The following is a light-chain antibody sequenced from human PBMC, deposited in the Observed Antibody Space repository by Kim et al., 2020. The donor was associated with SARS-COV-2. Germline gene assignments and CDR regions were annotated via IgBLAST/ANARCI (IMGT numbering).Light chain of an antibody. Sequence: DIVLPPSPSSLAVSLGERATINCKSSQTILYSSNNKNYLAWYQQKPGQPPKLLISWASTRDSGAPGRFRGSGSGTDFTLTIDSLQAEDVAVYFCQKYDTLPRTFGQGTKVDIK. J-gene: IGKJ1*01. CDR3: QKYDTLPRT. CDR2: WAS. CDR1: QTILYSSNNKNY. V-gene: IGKV4-1*01.